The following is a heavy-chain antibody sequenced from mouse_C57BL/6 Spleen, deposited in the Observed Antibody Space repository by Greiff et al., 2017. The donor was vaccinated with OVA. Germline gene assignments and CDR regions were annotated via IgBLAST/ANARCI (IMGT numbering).Heavy chain of an antibody. CDR1: GYTFTSYW. CDR3: ARGGQLRLQYAMDY. CDR2: IDPSDSET. D-gene: IGHD3-2*02. J-gene: IGHJ4*01. Sequence: QVHVKQPGAELVRPGSSVKLSCKASGYTFTSYWMHWVKQRPIQGLEWIGNIDPSDSETHYNQKFKDKATLTVDKSSSTAYMQLSSLTSEDSAVYYCARGGQLRLQYAMDYWGQGTSVTVSS. V-gene: IGHV1-52*01.